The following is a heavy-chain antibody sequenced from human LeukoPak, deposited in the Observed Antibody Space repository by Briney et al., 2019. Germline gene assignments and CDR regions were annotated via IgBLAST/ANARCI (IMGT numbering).Heavy chain of an antibody. Sequence: PGGSLRLSCAASGFTLNNYAMTWVRQAPGKGLEWVSLISSSGDATYYADSVQGRFTISRDNSRNTLYLHIDSLRVEDTATYYCARGTTDLDYWGQGTRVIVSS. CDR1: GFTLNNYA. CDR3: ARGTTDLDY. V-gene: IGHV3-23*01. D-gene: IGHD1-14*01. J-gene: IGHJ4*02. CDR2: ISSSGDAT.